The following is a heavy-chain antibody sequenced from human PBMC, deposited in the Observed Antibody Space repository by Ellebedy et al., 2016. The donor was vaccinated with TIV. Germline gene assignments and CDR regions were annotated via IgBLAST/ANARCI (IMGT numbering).Heavy chain of an antibody. CDR2: IKQDGSEK. V-gene: IGHV3-7*03. CDR3: AKDGSSTGYYFDC. Sequence: GGSLRLSCAASGFTFSSFWMSWVRQAPGKGLEWVANIKQDGSEKYYVDSVKGRFTISRDNAKNSLYLQMNSLRAEDTAVYYCAKDGSSTGYYFDCWGLGTLVTVSS. CDR1: GFTFSSFW. J-gene: IGHJ4*02. D-gene: IGHD6-6*01.